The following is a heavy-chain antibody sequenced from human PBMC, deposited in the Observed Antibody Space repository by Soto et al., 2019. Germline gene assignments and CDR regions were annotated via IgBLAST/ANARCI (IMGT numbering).Heavy chain of an antibody. CDR3: ARAPPGPSPRWDV. CDR2: IYYTGAT. Sequence: QVQLQESGPGLVKPSQTVSLTCAVSGASMSSGGHSWSWFRQSPGRGLEWIGYIYYTGATYYNPSLKSRVTLSIDRSNKQFSLNFNSVTASDKAGYYCARAPPGPSPRWDVWGQGTTVTVAS. V-gene: IGHV4-30-2*06. CDR1: GASMSSGGHS. J-gene: IGHJ6*02. D-gene: IGHD3-10*01.